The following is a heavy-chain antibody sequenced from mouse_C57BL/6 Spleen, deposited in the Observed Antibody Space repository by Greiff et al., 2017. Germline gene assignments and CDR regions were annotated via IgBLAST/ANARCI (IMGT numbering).Heavy chain of an antibody. CDR3: ARTSGGSQYYSIDY. J-gene: IGHJ4*01. CDR1: GYTFTSYW. Sequence: QVHVKQPGAELVKPGASVKLSCTASGYTFTSYWMRWVKQRPGRGLEWIGRIDPNSGDTKYNEKFKSKATLTVDKPSSTAYMQLSSLTSEDSAVYYCARTSGGSQYYSIDYWGQGTSVTVSS. CDR2: IDPNSGDT. D-gene: IGHD1-1*02. V-gene: IGHV1-62-3*01.